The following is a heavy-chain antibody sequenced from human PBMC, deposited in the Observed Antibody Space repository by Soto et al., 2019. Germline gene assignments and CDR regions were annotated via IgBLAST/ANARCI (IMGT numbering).Heavy chain of an antibody. V-gene: IGHV3-23*01. CDR2: IHGGGGAT. J-gene: IGHJ2*01. Sequence: EVQLLESGGCLVQPGGSLRLACAASGFTFSAYAMGWVRQAPGKGLEWVTTIHGGGGATHYAACVKGRLTISRADSKNTLYAQMNSLRAADTDVYSCAKFDGPPLEYWYLDFWGRGTLVTVSS. CDR1: GFTFSAYA. D-gene: IGHD1-1*01. CDR3: AKFDGPPLEYWYLDF.